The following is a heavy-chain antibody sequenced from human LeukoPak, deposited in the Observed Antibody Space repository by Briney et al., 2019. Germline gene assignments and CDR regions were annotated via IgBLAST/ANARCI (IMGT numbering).Heavy chain of an antibody. V-gene: IGHV3-7*01. J-gene: IGHJ4*02. CDR3: SRGGGDY. CDR2: IKQDGSDK. D-gene: IGHD1-26*01. CDR1: GFTFSDYW. Sequence: GGSLRLSCVASGFTFSDYWMTWVRQAPGKGLEWVANIKQDGSDKKYVDSVRGRFTVSRDNAKNALYLQMDSLRDEDTAVYYCSRGGGDYWGQRTLVTVTS.